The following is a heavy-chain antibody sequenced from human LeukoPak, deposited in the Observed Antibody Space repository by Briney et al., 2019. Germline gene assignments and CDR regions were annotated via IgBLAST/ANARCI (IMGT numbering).Heavy chain of an antibody. Sequence: ASVKVSCKASGGTFSSYAISWVRQAPGQGLEWMGRIIPILGIANYAKKFQGRVTITADKSTSTAYMELSSLRSEDTAVYYCATTRVTIAAAGPPDYWGQGTLVTVSS. CDR3: ATTRVTIAAAGPPDY. J-gene: IGHJ4*02. D-gene: IGHD6-13*01. CDR1: GGTFSSYA. V-gene: IGHV1-69*04. CDR2: IIPILGIA.